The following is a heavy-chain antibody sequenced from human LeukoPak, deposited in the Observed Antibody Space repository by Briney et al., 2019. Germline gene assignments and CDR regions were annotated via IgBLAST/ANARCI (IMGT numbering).Heavy chain of an antibody. V-gene: IGHV4-39*07. CDR2: VFYSGST. J-gene: IGHJ4*02. Sequence: PSETLSLTCTASGGPIITTNYFWGWLRQPPGKGLEWIGTVFYSGSTYYNPSLKSRVTISVDPSKNQFSLRLSSVTAADTAVYYCARSSHFDWGRSDYWGQGTLVTVSS. D-gene: IGHD3-9*01. CDR3: ARSSHFDWGRSDY. CDR1: GGPIITTNYF.